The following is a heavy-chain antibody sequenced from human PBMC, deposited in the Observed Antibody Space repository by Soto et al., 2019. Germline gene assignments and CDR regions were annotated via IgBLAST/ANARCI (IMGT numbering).Heavy chain of an antibody. D-gene: IGHD5-18*01. Sequence: SVKVSCKASGGTFSSYAISWVRQAPGQGLEWMGGIIPIFGTANYAQKFQGRVTITADESTSTAYMELSSLRSEDTAVYYCARDHHVDTAMVTAPYYYYGMDVWGQGTTITVSS. CDR1: GGTFSSYA. CDR3: ARDHHVDTAMVTAPYYYYGMDV. V-gene: IGHV1-69*13. CDR2: IIPIFGTA. J-gene: IGHJ6*02.